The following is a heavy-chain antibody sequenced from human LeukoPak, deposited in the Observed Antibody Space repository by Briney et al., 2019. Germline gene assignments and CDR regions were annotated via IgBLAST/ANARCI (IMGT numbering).Heavy chain of an antibody. CDR2: ISVSGGLT. CDR3: TNTAGVGRNCLTDH. D-gene: IGHD1-26*01. CDR1: GFIFSLYG. J-gene: IGHJ4*02. V-gene: IGHV3-23*01. Sequence: GGTLRLSCAASGFIFSLYGMSWVRQAPGKGLEWVSGISVSGGLTYYADSVKGRFTISRDNSKNTLYLQMNSLRAEDTAIYSCTNTAGVGRNCLTDHWGQGTLVTVSS.